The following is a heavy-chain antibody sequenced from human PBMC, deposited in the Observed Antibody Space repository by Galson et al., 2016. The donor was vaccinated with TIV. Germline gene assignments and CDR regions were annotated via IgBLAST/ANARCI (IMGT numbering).Heavy chain of an antibody. CDR1: GGPFSSYT. CDR3: ARGGVGYGSSNYFDP. CDR2: LIPMLRTP. V-gene: IGHV1-69*13. Sequence: SVKVSCKASGGPFSSYTVSWVRQAPGQGLEWMGGLIPMLRTPNYSQKFQGRLTINADESATTAYMELRSLTFEDTAVYCCARGGVGYGSSNYFDPWGQGTLVTVSS. D-gene: IGHD6-13*01. J-gene: IGHJ5*02.